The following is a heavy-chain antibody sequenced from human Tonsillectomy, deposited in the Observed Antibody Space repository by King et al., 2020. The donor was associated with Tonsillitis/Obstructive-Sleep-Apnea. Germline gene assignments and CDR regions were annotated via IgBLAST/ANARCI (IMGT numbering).Heavy chain of an antibody. J-gene: IGHJ5*02. CDR3: ARXSXPIXIFGXVXAPXDP. V-gene: IGHV3-33*01. CDR1: GFTFSSYG. D-gene: IGHD3-3*01. Sequence: QLVQSGGGVVQPGRSLRLSCAASGFTFSSYGMHWVRQAPGKGLEWVAVIWYDGSNKYYADSVKGRFTISRDNSKNTLYLQMNSLRAEDTAVYYCARXSXPIXIFGXVXAPXDPXXXXTLVTXXS. CDR2: IWYDGSNK.